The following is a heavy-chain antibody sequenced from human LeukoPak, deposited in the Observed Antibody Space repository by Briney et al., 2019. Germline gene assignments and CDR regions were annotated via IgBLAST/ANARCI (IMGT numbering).Heavy chain of an antibody. CDR3: GREVATTY. J-gene: IGHJ4*02. CDR1: GFTFSSYA. D-gene: IGHD5-24*01. V-gene: IGHV3-23*01. CDR2: ISGSGGST. Sequence: GGSLRLSCAASGFTFSSYAMTWVRQAPGKGLEWVSAISGSGGSTNYADSVKGRFTISRDNSKNTLYLQMNSLTADDTAVYYCGREVATTYWGRGTLVTVSS.